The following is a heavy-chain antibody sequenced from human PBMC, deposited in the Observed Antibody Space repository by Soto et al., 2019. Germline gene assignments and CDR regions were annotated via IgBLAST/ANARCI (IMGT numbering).Heavy chain of an antibody. D-gene: IGHD3-10*01. CDR1: GDTFKNCV. CDR3: AAELGFGKLSVV. CDR2: IIPLFGTT. Sequence: QVQVVQSGVEVRRPGASVKVSFKASGDTFKNCVISWVRQAPGQGLEWMGGIIPLFGTTDFAQRFQGRLTITTDESTTTAYMELSRLRSEHTATYYCAAELGFGKLSVVWGQGTTVIVSS. V-gene: IGHV1-69*01. J-gene: IGHJ6*02.